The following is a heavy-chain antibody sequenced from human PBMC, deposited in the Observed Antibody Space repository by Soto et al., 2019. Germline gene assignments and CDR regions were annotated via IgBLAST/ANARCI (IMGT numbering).Heavy chain of an antibody. J-gene: IGHJ4*02. CDR2: IYYSGST. Sequence: SEALSLTWTVSGGFLSRSRYYWGWIRQPPGKGLEWIGSIYYSGSTYYNPSLKSRVTISVDTSKNQFSLKLSSVTAADTAVYYCARLKSNYDFYWGQGTLVTVSS. CDR1: GGFLSRSRYY. CDR3: ARLKSNYDFY. D-gene: IGHD4-4*01. V-gene: IGHV4-39*01.